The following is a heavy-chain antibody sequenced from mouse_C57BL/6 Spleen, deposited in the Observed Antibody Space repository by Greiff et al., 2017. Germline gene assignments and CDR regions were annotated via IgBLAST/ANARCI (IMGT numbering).Heavy chain of an antibody. CDR1: GFTFSSYT. Sequence: EVKVVESGGGLVKPGGSLKLSCAASGFTFSSYTMSWVRQTPEKRLEWVATISGGGGNTYYPDSVKGRFTISRDNAKNTLYLQMSSLRSEDTALYYCAKYYGYDYCDYWGQGTTLTVSS. CDR2: ISGGGGNT. D-gene: IGHD2-2*01. J-gene: IGHJ2*01. CDR3: AKYYGYDYCDY. V-gene: IGHV5-9*01.